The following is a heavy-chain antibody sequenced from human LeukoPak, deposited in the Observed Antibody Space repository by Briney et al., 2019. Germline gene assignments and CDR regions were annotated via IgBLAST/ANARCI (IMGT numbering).Heavy chain of an antibody. Sequence: GGSLRLSCTASGFTFSDYYMSWIRQAPGKGLEWVANINEDSREKNYVDSVKGRFTIFRDNTDNSLYLQMNSLRAEDTAVYYCARDTYGDGDYWGQGTLVTVTT. CDR1: GFTFSDYY. V-gene: IGHV3-7*01. CDR2: INEDSREK. J-gene: IGHJ4*02. D-gene: IGHD2-8*01. CDR3: ARDTYGDGDY.